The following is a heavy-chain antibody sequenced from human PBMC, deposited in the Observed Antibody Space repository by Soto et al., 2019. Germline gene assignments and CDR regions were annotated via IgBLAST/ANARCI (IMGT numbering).Heavy chain of an antibody. CDR3: VRLKWRAVLGIGSNTFDI. CDR1: GYSFTNYW. V-gene: IGHV5-51*01. CDR2: IYPGDPQT. J-gene: IGHJ3*02. D-gene: IGHD6-19*01. Sequence: GASLKISCKGSGYSFTNYWIGWVRQMPGKGLEWMGIIYPGDPQTRYSPSFQGQVTISADKSISTAYVQWSSLKASDTAMYYCVRLKWRAVLGIGSNTFDIRCQGTMVTVS.